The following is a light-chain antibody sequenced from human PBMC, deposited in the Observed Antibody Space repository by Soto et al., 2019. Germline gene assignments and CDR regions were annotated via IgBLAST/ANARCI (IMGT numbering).Light chain of an antibody. CDR1: SSDVGGYNY. J-gene: IGLJ2*01. CDR3: SSYGDSPVV. V-gene: IGLV2-8*01. CDR2: EVS. Sequence: QSALTQPPSASGSPGQSVTISCIGTSSDVGGYNYVSWYQQHPGKAPKLIIYEVSKRPSGVPDRLSGSKSGNTASLTVSGLQAEDEAEYFCSSYGDSPVVFGGGTKLTVL.